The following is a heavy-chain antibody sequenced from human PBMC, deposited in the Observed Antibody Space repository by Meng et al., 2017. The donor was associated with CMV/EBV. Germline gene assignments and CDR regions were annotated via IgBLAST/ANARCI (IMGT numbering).Heavy chain of an antibody. V-gene: IGHV4-39*07. Sequence: SETLSLTCTVSGGSISSSSYYWGWIRQPPGKGLEWIGSIYYSGSTYYNPSLKSRVTISVDTSKNQFSLKLNSVTAADTAVYYCASGALGYCSGGSCYPPYYGMDVWGQGTTVTVSS. CDR2: IYYSGST. CDR1: GGSISSSSYY. CDR3: ASGALGYCSGGSCYPPYYGMDV. J-gene: IGHJ6*02. D-gene: IGHD2-15*01.